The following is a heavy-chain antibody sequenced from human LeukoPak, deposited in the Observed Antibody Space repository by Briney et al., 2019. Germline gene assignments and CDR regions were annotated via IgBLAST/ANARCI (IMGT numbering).Heavy chain of an antibody. D-gene: IGHD2-2*01. Sequence: GGSLRLSCAASGFTVSSNYMSWVRQAPGKGLEWVSVIYSGGSTYYADSVKGRFTISRDNSKNTLYLQMNSLSAEDTAVYYCARDHCSSTSCYGDNWFDPWGQGTLVTVSS. J-gene: IGHJ5*02. CDR1: GFTVSSNY. V-gene: IGHV3-53*01. CDR2: IYSGGST. CDR3: ARDHCSSTSCYGDNWFDP.